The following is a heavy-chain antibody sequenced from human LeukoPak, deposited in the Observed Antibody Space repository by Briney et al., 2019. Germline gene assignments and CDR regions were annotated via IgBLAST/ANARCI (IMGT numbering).Heavy chain of an antibody. CDR1: GGSISSYH. CDR2: IYYSGST. V-gene: IGHV4-59*12. Sequence: SETLSLTCTVSGGSISSYHWSWIRQPPGKGLEWIGYIYYSGSTNYNPSLKSRVTISVDTSKNQFSLKLSSVTAADTAVYYCARGAVAGPFDYWGQGTLVTVSS. D-gene: IGHD6-19*01. CDR3: ARGAVAGPFDY. J-gene: IGHJ4*02.